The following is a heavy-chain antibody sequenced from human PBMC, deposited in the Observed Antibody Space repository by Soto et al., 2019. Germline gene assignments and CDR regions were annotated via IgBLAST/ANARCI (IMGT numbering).Heavy chain of an antibody. Sequence: SETLSLTCAVSGGSISSSNWWSWVRQPPGKGLEWIGEIYHSGSTNYNPSLKSRVTISVDKSKNQFSLKLSSVTAADTAVYYCARGDYDVLSGYLSPGDFWGQGTLVTVSS. CDR3: ARGDYDVLSGYLSPGDF. CDR2: IYHSGST. V-gene: IGHV4-4*02. J-gene: IGHJ4*02. D-gene: IGHD3-3*01. CDR1: GGSISSSNW.